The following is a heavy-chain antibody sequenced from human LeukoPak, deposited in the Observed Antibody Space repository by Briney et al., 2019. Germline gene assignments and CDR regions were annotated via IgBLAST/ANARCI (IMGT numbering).Heavy chain of an antibody. D-gene: IGHD3-9*01. CDR2: ISVGAEYI. CDR3: ARATTGYYPYYFDY. V-gene: IGHV3-21*01. J-gene: IGHJ4*02. CDR1: GFTFSTYV. Sequence: PGGSRLLSCAASGFTFSTYVMNWFRQAPGKGLEWVSTISVGAEYIFYADSVKGRFTISRDNAKNSLYLQMNSLRAEDTAVYYCARATTGYYPYYFDYWGEGTRVTVSS.